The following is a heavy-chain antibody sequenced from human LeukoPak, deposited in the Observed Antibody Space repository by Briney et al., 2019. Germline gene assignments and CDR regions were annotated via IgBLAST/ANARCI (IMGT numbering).Heavy chain of an antibody. CDR2: INPNSGGT. CDR3: SRAYCTSDSCYFIMDY. D-gene: IGHD2-2*01. CDR1: GYTFTGYY. J-gene: IGHJ4*02. Sequence: VASVKVSCKASGYTFTGYYMHWVRQAPGQGLEWMGWINPNSGGTNYAQKFQGRVTMTRDTSISTAYMELSRLRSDDTAVYFCSRAYCTSDSCYFIMDYWGQGALVTVSS. V-gene: IGHV1-2*02.